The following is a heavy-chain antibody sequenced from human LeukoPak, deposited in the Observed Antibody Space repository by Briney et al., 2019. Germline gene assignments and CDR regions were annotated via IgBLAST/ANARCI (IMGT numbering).Heavy chain of an antibody. J-gene: IGHJ4*02. CDR1: GFTFSSYA. CDR3: VCIAAAGDYFDY. Sequence: GGSLRLSCAASGFTFSSYAMSWVRQAPGKGLEWVSAISGSGGSTYYADSVKGRFTISRDNSKNTLYLQMNSLRAEDTAVYYCVCIAAAGDYFDYWGQGTLVTVSS. V-gene: IGHV3-23*01. D-gene: IGHD6-13*01. CDR2: ISGSGGST.